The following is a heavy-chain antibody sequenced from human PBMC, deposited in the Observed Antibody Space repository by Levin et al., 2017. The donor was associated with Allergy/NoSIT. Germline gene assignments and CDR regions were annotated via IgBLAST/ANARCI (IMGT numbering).Heavy chain of an antibody. CDR1: GFYFHTYA. CDR3: AKDPSRSWFYYDSSDYYHQASFDY. D-gene: IGHD3-22*01. CDR2: LLFLFSSP. J-gene: IGHJ4*02. Sequence: SCAASGFYFHTYAMTWVRQAPGRFFSGCSLLLFLFSSPSSSSSFPCRFTISRDNSKNTLYLQVSGLRAEDTAIYYCAKDPSRSWFYYDSSDYYHQASFDYWGQGTPVTVSS. V-gene: IGHV3-23*01.